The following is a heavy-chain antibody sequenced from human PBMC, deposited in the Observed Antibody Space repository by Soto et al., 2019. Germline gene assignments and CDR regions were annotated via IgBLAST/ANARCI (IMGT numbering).Heavy chain of an antibody. CDR3: ARLVGAMVPNYYYYGMDV. Sequence: QVQLQESGPGLVKPSQTLSLTCTVSGGSISSGSYYWSWIRQHPGKGMEWIGYIYYSGSTYYNPSLKSRVTISVDTSKNQFSLKLSSVTAADTAVYYCARLVGAMVPNYYYYGMDVWGQGTTVTVSS. CDR1: GGSISSGSYY. D-gene: IGHD5-18*01. J-gene: IGHJ6*02. CDR2: IYYSGST. V-gene: IGHV4-31*03.